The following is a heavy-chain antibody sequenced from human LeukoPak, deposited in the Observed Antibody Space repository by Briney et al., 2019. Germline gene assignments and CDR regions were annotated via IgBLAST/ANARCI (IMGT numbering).Heavy chain of an antibody. J-gene: IGHJ5*02. Sequence: GESLKISCKGSGYSFTSYWIGWVRQMPGKGLVWMGIIYPGDSDTRYSPSFQGQVTISADKSISTAYLQWSSLKASDTAMYYYARSLYGITILRFDPWGQGTLITVSS. CDR3: ARSLYGITILRFDP. CDR2: IYPGDSDT. V-gene: IGHV5-51*01. CDR1: GYSFTSYW. D-gene: IGHD3-9*01.